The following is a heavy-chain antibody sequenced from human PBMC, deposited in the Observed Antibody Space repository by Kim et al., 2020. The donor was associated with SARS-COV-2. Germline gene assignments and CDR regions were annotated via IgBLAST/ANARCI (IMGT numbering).Heavy chain of an antibody. D-gene: IGHD4-17*01. Sequence: SPYYTPSLKSRVTISGDTSKNRFVLELSSVTAADTALYYCARFIGTTFDYWGQGTLVTVSS. V-gene: IGHV4-31*02. CDR2: SP. J-gene: IGHJ4*02. CDR3: ARFIGTTFDY.